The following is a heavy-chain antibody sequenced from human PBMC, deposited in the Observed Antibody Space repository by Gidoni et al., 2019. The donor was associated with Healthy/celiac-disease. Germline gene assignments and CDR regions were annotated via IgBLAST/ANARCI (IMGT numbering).Heavy chain of an antibody. J-gene: IGHJ5*02. CDR3: ARTDVDIVATAGTWFDP. CDR1: GGSISSSRYY. V-gene: IGHV4-39*01. CDR2: IYYSGST. Sequence: QLQLQESGPGLVKPSETLSLTCTVSGGSISSSRYYWGWIRQPPGKGLEWIGSIYYSGSTYYNPSLKSRVTISVDTSKNQFSLKLSSVTAADTAVYYCARTDVDIVATAGTWFDPWGQGTLVTVSS. D-gene: IGHD5-12*01.